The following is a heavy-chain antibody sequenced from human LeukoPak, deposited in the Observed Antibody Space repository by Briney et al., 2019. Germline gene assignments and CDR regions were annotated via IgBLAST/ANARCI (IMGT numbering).Heavy chain of an antibody. CDR2: INHSGST. J-gene: IGHJ6*02. V-gene: IGHV4-34*01. CDR3: ARGRVSVTGYYFAMDV. D-gene: IGHD2-21*02. CDR1: GKSLSGYY. Sequence: PSETLSLTCTVYGKSLSGYYWTCIRQSPGKGLEWIGEINHSGSTNYNPSLKSRVSISIDTSKNHLSLKLSSVTAADTAVYYCARGRVSVTGYYFAMDVWGQGTTVTVSS.